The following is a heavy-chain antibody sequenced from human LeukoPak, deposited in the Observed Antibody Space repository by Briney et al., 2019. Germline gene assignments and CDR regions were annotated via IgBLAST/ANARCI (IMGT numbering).Heavy chain of an antibody. CDR2: INPNSGDT. J-gene: IGHJ6*03. CDR1: GYTFSDYY. Sequence: ASVKVSCKTSGYTFSDYYIHWIRQAPGQGLEWVGWINPNSGDTDYAQKFQGRVTMTRDTSISTAYMELSRLRSDDTAVYYCARDRCSLYYYYYYMDVWGKGTTVTISS. V-gene: IGHV1-2*02. D-gene: IGHD6-13*01. CDR3: ARDRCSLYYYYYYMDV.